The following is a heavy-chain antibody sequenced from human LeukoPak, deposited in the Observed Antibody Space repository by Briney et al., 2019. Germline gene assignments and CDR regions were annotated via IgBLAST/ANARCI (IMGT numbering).Heavy chain of an antibody. CDR1: GGSISSSNW. J-gene: IGHJ5*02. CDR3: AQNGQSGFSFDP. V-gene: IGHV4-4*02. CDR2: IYHSGST. Sequence: PSETLSLTCAVSGGSISSSNWWSWVRQPPGKGLEWIGEIYHSGSTNYNPSLKSRVTISVDKSKNQFSLKLSSVTAADTAVYYCAQNGQSGFSFDPWGQGTLVTVSS. D-gene: IGHD2-8*01.